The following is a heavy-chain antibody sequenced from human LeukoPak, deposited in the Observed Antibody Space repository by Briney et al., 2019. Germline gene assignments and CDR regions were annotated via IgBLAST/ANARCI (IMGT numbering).Heavy chain of an antibody. CDR2: ISGSGGST. J-gene: IGHJ4*02. V-gene: IGHV3-23*01. Sequence: WGSLSLTCAASGFCVGNSFWSWVRQSPGKGLEWVSAISGSGGSTYYADSVKGRFTISRDNSKNTLYLQMNSLRAEDTAVYYCAKMSGGLQLFDDWGQGTLVTVSS. CDR3: AKMSGGLQLFDD. D-gene: IGHD5-18*01. CDR1: GFCVGNSF.